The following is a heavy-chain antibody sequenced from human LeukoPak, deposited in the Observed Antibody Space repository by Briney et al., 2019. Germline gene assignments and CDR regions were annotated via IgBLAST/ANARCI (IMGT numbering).Heavy chain of an antibody. CDR1: GGSISSYY. Sequence: SETLSLTCTVSGGSISSYYWSWIRQPPGKGLEWIGYIYNSGSTNYNPSLKSRVTISVDTSKNQYSLKLSSVTAADTAVYYCAREATTRFYFDFWGQGTLVTVSS. J-gene: IGHJ4*02. CDR2: IYNSGST. V-gene: IGHV4-59*01. D-gene: IGHD1-26*01. CDR3: AREATTRFYFDF.